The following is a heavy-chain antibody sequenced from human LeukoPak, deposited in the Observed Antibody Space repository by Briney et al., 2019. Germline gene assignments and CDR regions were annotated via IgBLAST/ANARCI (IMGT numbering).Heavy chain of an antibody. J-gene: IGHJ6*02. CDR3: AKAVHYDTLAGPGRDHYYYYGMDV. Sequence: GGSLRLSCAASGFTFSSYGMNWVRQAPGKGLEWVAVTSYDGSNRYYSDSVKGRFTISRDNSKNTLYLQMNSLRAEDTAVYYCAKAVHYDTLAGPGRDHYYYYGMDVWGQGTTVTVSS. CDR1: GFTFSSYG. D-gene: IGHD3-9*01. V-gene: IGHV3-30*18. CDR2: TSYDGSNR.